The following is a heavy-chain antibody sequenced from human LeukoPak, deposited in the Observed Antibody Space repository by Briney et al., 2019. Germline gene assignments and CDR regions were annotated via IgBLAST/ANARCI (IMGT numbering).Heavy chain of an antibody. CDR3: AKDIWRRSGSYSYYFDY. Sequence: PGRSLRLSCAAAGFTFSTYGMHWVRQAPGKGLEWVAVISYDGSNTYYADSVKGRFTISRDNSKNTLYLQMNSLRAEDTAVYYFAKDIWRRSGSYSYYFDYWGQGTLVTVSS. V-gene: IGHV3-30*18. CDR2: ISYDGSNT. CDR1: GFTFSTYG. J-gene: IGHJ4*02. D-gene: IGHD3-10*01.